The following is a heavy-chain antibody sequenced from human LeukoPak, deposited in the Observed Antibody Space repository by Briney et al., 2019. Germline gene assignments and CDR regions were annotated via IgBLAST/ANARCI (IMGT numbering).Heavy chain of an antibody. CDR1: GGSISSYY. D-gene: IGHD6-19*01. V-gene: IGHV4-59*01. J-gene: IGHJ6*02. Sequence: TSETLSLTCTVSGGSISSYYWSWIRQPPGKGLEWIGYIYYSGTTNYNPSLKSRVTMSVDTSKNQFSLKLSSVTAADTAVYYCARHIPVPPRIAVAGTRRVAYYGMDVWGHGTTVTVSS. CDR2: IYYSGTT. CDR3: ARHIPVPPRIAVAGTRRVAYYGMDV.